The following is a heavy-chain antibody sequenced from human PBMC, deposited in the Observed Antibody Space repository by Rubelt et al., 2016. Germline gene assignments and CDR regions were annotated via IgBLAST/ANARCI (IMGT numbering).Heavy chain of an antibody. D-gene: IGHD3-10*01. CDR3: ARAPYYYGSGSYCNWFDP. CDR2: IYYSGST. J-gene: IGHJ5*02. Sequence: QLQLQESGPGLVKPSETLSLTCTVSGGSISSSSYYWGWIRQPPGKGLEWIGSIYYSGSTYYNPSLSGRGTRSGDTSKNQFSLQLSAVTAADTGVYYCARAPYYYGSGSYCNWFDPWGQGTLVTVSS. CDR1: GGSISSSSYY. V-gene: IGHV4-39*07.